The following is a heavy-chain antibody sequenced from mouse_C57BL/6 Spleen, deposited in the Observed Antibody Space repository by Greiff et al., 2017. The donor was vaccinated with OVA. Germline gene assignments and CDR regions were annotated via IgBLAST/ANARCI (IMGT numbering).Heavy chain of an antibody. CDR2: LSNGGGST. D-gene: IGHD3-2*02. CDR1: GFTFSDYY. Sequence: EVKVVESGGGLVQPGGSLKLSCAASGFTFSDYYMYWVRQTPEKRLEWVAYLSNGGGSTYYPDTVKGRFTISRDNAKNTLYLQMSRLKSEDTAMYYCAREGAQATGAMDYWGQGTSVTVSS. V-gene: IGHV5-12*01. J-gene: IGHJ4*01. CDR3: AREGAQATGAMDY.